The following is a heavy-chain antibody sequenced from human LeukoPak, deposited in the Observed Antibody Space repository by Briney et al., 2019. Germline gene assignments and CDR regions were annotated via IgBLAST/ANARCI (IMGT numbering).Heavy chain of an antibody. CDR3: TRRYPYYDYVWGSYRPSGYYYYMDV. Sequence: GGSLRLSCAASGFTFSSYWMSWVRQAPGKGLEWVGFIRSKAYGGTTEYAASVKGRFTISRDDSKSIAYLQMNSLKTEDTAVYYCTRRYPYYDYVWGSYRPSGYYYYMDVWGKGTTVTISS. D-gene: IGHD3-16*02. V-gene: IGHV3-49*04. CDR1: GFTFSSYW. J-gene: IGHJ6*03. CDR2: IRSKAYGGTT.